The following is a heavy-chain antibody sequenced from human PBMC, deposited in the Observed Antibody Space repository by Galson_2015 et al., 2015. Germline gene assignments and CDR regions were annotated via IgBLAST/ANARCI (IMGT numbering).Heavy chain of an antibody. CDR2: IGREAYGGTT. J-gene: IGHJ3*01. V-gene: IGHV3-49*03. Sequence: SLRLSCAASGFTFRDYTMSWFRQAPGKGLEWVGFIGREAYGGTTDYAASVKGRFSISRDDSKRITFLQMNSLKTEDTALYYCSRVYGFCSGVRCPDAFHLWGQGTMFSVS. CDR3: SRVYGFCSGVRCPDAFHL. CDR1: GFTFRDYT. D-gene: IGHD6-25*01.